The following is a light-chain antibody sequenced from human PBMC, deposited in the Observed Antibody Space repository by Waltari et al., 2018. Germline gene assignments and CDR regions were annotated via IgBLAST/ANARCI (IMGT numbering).Light chain of an antibody. CDR2: DVA. Sequence: QSALTQPVSVSGSPGQSITISCTGTSSDVGGYNYVAWYQQHPNKAPKVIIYDVANRPFGVSNRFSGSKSGSTASLTSSGLQTEDEAYYYCSSYTTRSILLFGGGTKVTVL. CDR3: SSYTTRSILL. CDR1: SSDVGGYNY. V-gene: IGLV2-14*03. J-gene: IGLJ2*01.